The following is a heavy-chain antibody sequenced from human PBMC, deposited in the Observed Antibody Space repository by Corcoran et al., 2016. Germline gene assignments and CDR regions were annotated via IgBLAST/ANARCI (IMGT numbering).Heavy chain of an antibody. CDR2: IKSKTDGGTT. J-gene: IGHJ4*02. CDR3: TTGLGCSGGSCYGLPDY. CDR1: GFTFSNAW. Sequence: EVQLVESGGGLVKPGGSLRLSCAASGFTFSNAWMNWVRQAPGKGLEWVGRIKSKTDGGTTDYAAPVKGRFTISRDDSKNTLYLQVNSLKTEDTAVYYCTTGLGCSGGSCYGLPDYWGQGTLVTVSS. V-gene: IGHV3-15*07. D-gene: IGHD2-15*01.